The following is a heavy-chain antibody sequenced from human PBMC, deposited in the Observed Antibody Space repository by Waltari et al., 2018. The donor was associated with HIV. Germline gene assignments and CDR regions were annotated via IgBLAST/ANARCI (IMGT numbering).Heavy chain of an antibody. CDR1: GGSLSTSYNY. CDR2: IYLSGNT. Sequence: QLQLQQSGPGLVQPSETLSLTCTAPGGSLSTSYNYWGWSRQPPGKGMEWIWSIYLSGNTYYNPSLKSRITISMDTSKNQFSLKLTSVTAADTAVYYCARISTWVGLEGGDVWGRGTTVTVSS. J-gene: IGHJ6*02. CDR3: ARISTWVGLEGGDV. D-gene: IGHD3-3*01. V-gene: IGHV4-39*01.